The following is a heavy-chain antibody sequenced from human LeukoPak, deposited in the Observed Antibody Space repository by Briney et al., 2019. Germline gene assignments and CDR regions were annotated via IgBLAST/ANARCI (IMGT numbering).Heavy chain of an antibody. J-gene: IGHJ4*02. CDR2: ISGNSVYT. CDR3: AKSLTPGVADY. D-gene: IGHD2-15*01. V-gene: IGHV3-21*01. CDR1: GFTFSSYS. Sequence: GGSLRLSCAASGFTFSSYSMNWVRQAPGKGLEWVSSISGNSVYTYYADSVKGRFTISRDNAKSSLYLQMNSLGAEDTAVYYCAKSLTPGVADYWGQGTLVTVSS.